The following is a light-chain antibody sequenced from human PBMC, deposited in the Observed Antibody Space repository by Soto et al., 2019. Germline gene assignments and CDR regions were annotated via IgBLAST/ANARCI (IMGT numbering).Light chain of an antibody. CDR1: QSVSTS. Sequence: IVLTQSPVTLALSPGERAVLSCRASQSVSTSLAWYQHKPGQAPRLFIYDASKRAPGVPARFSGSGSGTDFTLTISNLEPEDFAVYYCQVRDVWPSFGQGTKVEIK. V-gene: IGKV3-11*01. J-gene: IGKJ1*01. CDR3: QVRDVWPS. CDR2: DAS.